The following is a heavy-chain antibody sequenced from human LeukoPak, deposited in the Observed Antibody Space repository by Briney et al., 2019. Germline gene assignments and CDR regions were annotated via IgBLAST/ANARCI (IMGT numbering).Heavy chain of an antibody. CDR1: GTYTLIEVS. V-gene: IGHV1-24*01. CDR2: FDPEDGET. D-gene: IGHD1-26*01. Sequence: ASVKVSCKVSGTYTLIEVSMHWVRQAPGKGLEWMGGFDPEDGETIYAQKFKGRVTMTEDTSTDTAYMDLSSLRSEDTAVYYCATLLGETHFFDYWGQGTLVTVSS. CDR3: ATLLGETHFFDY. J-gene: IGHJ4*02.